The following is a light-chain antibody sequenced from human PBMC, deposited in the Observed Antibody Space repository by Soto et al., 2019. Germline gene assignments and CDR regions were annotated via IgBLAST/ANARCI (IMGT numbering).Light chain of an antibody. CDR3: SSYTSTITPCV. CDR1: SSDVGGYNY. CDR2: EVS. J-gene: IGLJ1*01. Sequence: QSALTQPASVSGSPGQSITISCTGTSSDVGGYNYVSWYQHHPGKAPKLIIYEVSHRPSGASNHFSGYKSGNTASLTISGLQAEDEADYSCSSYTSTITPCVFGTGTKVTVL. V-gene: IGLV2-14*01.